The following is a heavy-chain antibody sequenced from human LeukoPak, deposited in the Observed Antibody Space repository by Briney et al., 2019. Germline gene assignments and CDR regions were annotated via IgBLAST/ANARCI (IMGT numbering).Heavy chain of an antibody. CDR2: IYTSGST. D-gene: IGHD3-22*01. Sequence: PSETLSLTCTVSGGSISSYYWSWIRPPAGKGLEWIGRIYTSGSTNYNPSLKSRVTMSVDTSKNQFSLKLSSVTAADTAVYYCAGLAYYYDSSVRADAFEIWGQGTMVTVSS. CDR1: GGSISSYY. J-gene: IGHJ3*02. V-gene: IGHV4-4*07. CDR3: AGLAYYYDSSVRADAFEI.